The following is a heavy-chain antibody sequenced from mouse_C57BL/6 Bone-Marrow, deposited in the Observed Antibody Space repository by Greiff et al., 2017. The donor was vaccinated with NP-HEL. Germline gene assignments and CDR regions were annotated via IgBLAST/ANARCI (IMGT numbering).Heavy chain of an antibody. V-gene: IGHV14-3*01. CDR1: GFNIKNTY. CDR2: IDPANGNT. CDR3: ARGLYDGYYPFAY. Sequence: EVQLQESVAELVRPGASVKLSCTASGFNIKNTYMHWVKQSPEQGLEWIGRIDPANGNTKYAPKFQGKATITADPSSNTAYLQLSSLTSEDTAIYYCARGLYDGYYPFAYWGQGTLVTVSA. J-gene: IGHJ3*01. D-gene: IGHD2-3*01.